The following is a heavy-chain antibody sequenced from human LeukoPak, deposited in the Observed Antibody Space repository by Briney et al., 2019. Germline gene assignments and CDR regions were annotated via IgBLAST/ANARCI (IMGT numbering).Heavy chain of an antibody. CDR2: IIPFVGSE. D-gene: IGHD5-12*01. CDR1: GGTFSSYA. J-gene: IGHJ6*03. V-gene: IGHV1-69*05. CDR3: ARERGYSAYGSGYHYYYMDV. Sequence: ASVKVSCKASGGTFSSYAISWVRQAPGQGLEWMGGIIPFVGSENYAQKFQGRVTITTDESTSTAYMELSSLRSEDTAVYYCARERGYSAYGSGYHYYYMDVWGKGTTVTVSS.